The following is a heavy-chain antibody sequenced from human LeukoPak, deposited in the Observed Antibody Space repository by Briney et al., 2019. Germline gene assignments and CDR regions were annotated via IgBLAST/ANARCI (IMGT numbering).Heavy chain of an antibody. J-gene: IGHJ5*02. D-gene: IGHD3-10*01. CDR1: GGSISSYY. Sequence: SETLSLTCTVSGGSISSYYWSWIRQPPGKGLEWIGYIYYSGSTNYNPSLKSRVTISVDTSKNQFSLKLSSVTAADTAVYYCARDPGDWSDPWGQGTLVTVSS. CDR3: ARDPGDWSDP. CDR2: IYYSGST. V-gene: IGHV4-59*01.